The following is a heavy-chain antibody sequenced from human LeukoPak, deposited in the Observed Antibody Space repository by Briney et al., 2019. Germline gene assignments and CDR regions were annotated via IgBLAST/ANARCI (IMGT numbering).Heavy chain of an antibody. Sequence: ASVKVSCKTFGCSFATYGIGWVRQAPGQGLEWMGWISAYNGNTSYAQKLQGRVSLTTDTSTSTAYMELRSLRSDDTAVYYCMIFYESSGTEEIYWGQGTLVTVSS. J-gene: IGHJ4*02. CDR3: MIFYESSGTEEIY. D-gene: IGHD3-22*01. CDR2: ISAYNGNT. V-gene: IGHV1-18*01. CDR1: GCSFATYG.